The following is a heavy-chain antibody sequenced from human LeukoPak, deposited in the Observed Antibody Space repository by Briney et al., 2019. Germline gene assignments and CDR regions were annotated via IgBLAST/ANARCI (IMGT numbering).Heavy chain of an antibody. V-gene: IGHV3-7*01. CDR2: IKQDGSEK. D-gene: IGHD3-9*01. CDR1: GFTFSSYW. CDR3: AGGLRYFDWPTLGY. J-gene: IGHJ4*02. Sequence: GGSLRLSCAASGFTFSSYWMSWVRQAPGKGLEWVANIKQDGSEKYYVDSVKGRFTISRDNAKNSLYLQMNSLRAEDTAVYYCAGGLRYFDWPTLGYWGQGTLVTVSS.